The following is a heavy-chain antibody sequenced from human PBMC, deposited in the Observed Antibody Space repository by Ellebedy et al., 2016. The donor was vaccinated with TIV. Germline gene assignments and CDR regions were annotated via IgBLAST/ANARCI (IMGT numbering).Heavy chain of an antibody. V-gene: IGHV3-7*01. J-gene: IGHJ3*02. Sequence: GESLKISXAASGFTFSSYWMSWVRQAPGKGLEWVANIKQDGSDKYYVDSVKGRFTISRDNAESSLDLQMNSLRVEDTAVYYCARIGGLRPNDAFDIWGQGTMVIASS. CDR1: GFTFSSYW. CDR2: IKQDGSDK. D-gene: IGHD4-17*01. CDR3: ARIGGLRPNDAFDI.